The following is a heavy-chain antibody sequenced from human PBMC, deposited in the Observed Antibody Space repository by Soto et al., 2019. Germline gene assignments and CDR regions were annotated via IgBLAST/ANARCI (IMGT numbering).Heavy chain of an antibody. CDR1: GYTFTSYD. Sequence: QVQLVQSGAEVKKPGASVKVSCKASGYTFTSYDINWVRQATGQGLEWMGWMNPNSGNTGYAQKFQGRVTMTRNTSISTAYMELSSLRSEDTAVYYCARVLKKGGSSWFRSYYYYYMDVWGKGTTVTVSS. CDR3: ARVLKKGGSSWFRSYYYYYMDV. V-gene: IGHV1-8*01. D-gene: IGHD6-13*01. J-gene: IGHJ6*03. CDR2: MNPNSGNT.